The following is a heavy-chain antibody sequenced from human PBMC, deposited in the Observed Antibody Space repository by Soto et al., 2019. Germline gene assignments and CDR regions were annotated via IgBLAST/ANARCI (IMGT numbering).Heavy chain of an antibody. V-gene: IGHV3-33*01. CDR2: IWYDGSNK. CDR3: ARGFSTTAARPYYYYGMDV. J-gene: IGHJ6*02. Sequence: QVQLVESGGGVVQPGRSLRLSCAASGFTFSSYGMHWVRQAPGKGLEWVAVIWYDGSNKYYADSVKGRFTISRDNSKNTLYLQMNSLRAEDTAVYYCARGFSTTAARPYYYYGMDVWGQGTTVTVS. CDR1: GFTFSSYG. D-gene: IGHD6-6*01.